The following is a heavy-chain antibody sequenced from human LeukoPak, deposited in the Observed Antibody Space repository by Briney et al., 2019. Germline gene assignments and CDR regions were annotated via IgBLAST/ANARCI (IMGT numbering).Heavy chain of an antibody. J-gene: IGHJ1*01. D-gene: IGHD6-19*01. CDR3: ATNPYSSGWYRSYFQH. Sequence: GESLKISCKGSGYSFTSYWIGWVRQMPGKGLEWMGIIYPGDSDTRYSPSFQAQVTISAAKSISTAYPQWSSLKASDTAMYYCATNPYSSGWYRSYFQHWGQGTLVTVSS. CDR1: GYSFTSYW. V-gene: IGHV5-51*01. CDR2: IYPGDSDT.